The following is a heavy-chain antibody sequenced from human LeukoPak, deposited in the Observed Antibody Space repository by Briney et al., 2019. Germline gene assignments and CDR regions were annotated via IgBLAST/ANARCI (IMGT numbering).Heavy chain of an antibody. J-gene: IGHJ5*02. CDR1: GFTFSDYY. CDR2: ISSSGSTI. V-gene: IGHV3-11*01. Sequence: GGSLRLSCAASGFTFSDYYMSWIRQAPGKGLEWVSYISSSGSTIYYADSLKGRFTISRDNAKNSLYLQMNSLRDDDMALYYCARGNSGSYSQDWFDPWGQGTLVTVSS. CDR3: ARGNSGSYSQDWFDP. D-gene: IGHD1-26*01.